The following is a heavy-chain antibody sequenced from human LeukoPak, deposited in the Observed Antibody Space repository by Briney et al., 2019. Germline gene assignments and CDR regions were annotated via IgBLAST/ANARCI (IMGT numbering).Heavy chain of an antibody. CDR2: ISYSGST. CDR3: AGQGGRSVYNDLLLPVDY. V-gene: IGHV4-59*08. D-gene: IGHD3-3*01. CDR1: GGSISSNY. J-gene: IGHJ4*02. Sequence: PSETLSLTCTVSGGSISSNYWSWIRQPPGKGLEWIGYISYSGSTNYNPSLKSRVTISVDTSKNHFSLRLSSVTAADTAVYYCAGQGGRSVYNDLLLPVDYWGRGTLVTVSS.